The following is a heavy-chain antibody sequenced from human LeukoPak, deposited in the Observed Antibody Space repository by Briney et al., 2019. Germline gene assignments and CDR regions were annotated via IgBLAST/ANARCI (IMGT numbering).Heavy chain of an antibody. Sequence: PGGSLRLSCAASGFTFSSYAMSWVRQAPGKGLEWVSAISGSGGSTYYADSVKGRFIISRDNSKNTLYLQMNSLRAEDTAVYYCAKHDWPAMVINYWGQGTLVTVSS. D-gene: IGHD5-18*01. CDR2: ISGSGGST. CDR1: GFTFSSYA. V-gene: IGHV3-23*01. J-gene: IGHJ4*02. CDR3: AKHDWPAMVINY.